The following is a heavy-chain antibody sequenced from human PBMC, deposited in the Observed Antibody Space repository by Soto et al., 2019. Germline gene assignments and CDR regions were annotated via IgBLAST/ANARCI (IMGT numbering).Heavy chain of an antibody. V-gene: IGHV4-34*01. Sequence: SETLSLTCAVYGGSFSGYYWSWIREPPEKGLEWIGEINHSGSTNYNPSLKSRVTISVDTSKNQFSLKLSSVTAADTAVYYCARASYYDFWSGYHQSKLFDYWGQGTLVTVSS. D-gene: IGHD3-3*01. CDR2: INHSGST. J-gene: IGHJ4*02. CDR1: GGSFSGYY. CDR3: ARASYYDFWSGYHQSKLFDY.